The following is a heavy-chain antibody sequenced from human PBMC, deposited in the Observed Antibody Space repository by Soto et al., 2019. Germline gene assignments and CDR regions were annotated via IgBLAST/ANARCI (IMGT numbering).Heavy chain of an antibody. CDR3: ARADCISTSCPLDV. J-gene: IGHJ6*02. D-gene: IGHD2-2*01. V-gene: IGHV3-30-3*01. CDR1: GFTFSSYA. Sequence: QVQLVESGGGVVQPGRSLRLSCAASGFTFSSYAMHWVRQAPGKGLEWVAVISYDGSNKYYSDSVKGRFTISRDNSKNTLYLQMNSLRAEDTAVYYCARADCISTSCPLDVWGQGTTVTVSS. CDR2: ISYDGSNK.